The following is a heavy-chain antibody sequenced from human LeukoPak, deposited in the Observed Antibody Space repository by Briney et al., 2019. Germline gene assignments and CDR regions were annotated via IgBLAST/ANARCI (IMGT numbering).Heavy chain of an antibody. CDR2: ISSSSDHI. V-gene: IGHV3-21*01. Sequence: PGGSLRLSCAASGFSFSSYSMNWVRQAPGKGLEWVSSISSSSDHIYYAESVKGRFTISRDNAKNSLYVQVNSLRAEDTAVYYCARGHCFGGDCYFEYWGPGTLVTVSS. CDR1: GFSFSSYS. J-gene: IGHJ4*02. D-gene: IGHD2-21*02. CDR3: ARGHCFGGDCYFEY.